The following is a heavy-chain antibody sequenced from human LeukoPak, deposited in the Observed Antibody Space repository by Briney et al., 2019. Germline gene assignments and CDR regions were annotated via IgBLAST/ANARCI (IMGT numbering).Heavy chain of an antibody. CDR1: GFTFSRCA. D-gene: IGHD3-22*01. Sequence: GRSLRLSCAASGFTFSRCALHWVRQAPGKGLEWVAVILYDGSNKYYADSVKGRFTISRDNSNNTLYLQMNSLRAEDTAVYYCARTRYDSSGYYHSAPFDYWGQGTLVTVSS. CDR3: ARTRYDSSGYYHSAPFDY. V-gene: IGHV3-30-3*01. CDR2: ILYDGSNK. J-gene: IGHJ4*02.